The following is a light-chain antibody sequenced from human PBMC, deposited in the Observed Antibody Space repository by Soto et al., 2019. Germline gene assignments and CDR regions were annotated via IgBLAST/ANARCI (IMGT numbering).Light chain of an antibody. CDR3: QHYNSYSEA. CDR2: KAS. Sequence: DIQMTQSPSTLSGSVGDRVTITCRASQTISSWLAWYQQKPGKAPKLLIYKASTLKSGVPSRFSGSGSGTEFTFPISSLQPDDFATYYCQHYNSYSEAFGQGTKVELK. V-gene: IGKV1-5*03. CDR1: QTISSW. J-gene: IGKJ1*01.